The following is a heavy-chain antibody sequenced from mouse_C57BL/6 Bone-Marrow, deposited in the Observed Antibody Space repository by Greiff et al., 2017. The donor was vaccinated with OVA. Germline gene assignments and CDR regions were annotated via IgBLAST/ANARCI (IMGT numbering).Heavy chain of an antibody. J-gene: IGHJ2*01. CDR1: GYTFTSYW. D-gene: IGHD2-1*01. CDR3: ARGRGNYGY. Sequence: VQLQQPGAELVRPGTSVKLSCKASGYTFTSYWMHWVKQRPGQGLEWIGVIDPSDSYTNYHQKFKGKATLTVDTSSSTAYMQLSSLTSEDSAVYYCARGRGNYGYWGQGTTLTVSS. V-gene: IGHV1-59*01. CDR2: IDPSDSYT.